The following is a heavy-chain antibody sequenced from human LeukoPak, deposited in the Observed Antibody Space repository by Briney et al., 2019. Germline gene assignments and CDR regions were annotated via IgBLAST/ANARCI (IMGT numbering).Heavy chain of an antibody. CDR1: GYTFTSYG. CDR2: ISAYNGNT. CDR3: ARNEDCSSTSCYPLVYGMDV. Sequence: ASVKVSCKASGYTFTSYGISWVRQAPGQGLEWMGWISAYNGNTNYAQKLQGRVTMTTDTSTSTAYMELRSLRSDDTAVYYCARNEDCSSTSCYPLVYGMDVWGQGTTVTVSS. J-gene: IGHJ6*02. V-gene: IGHV1-18*01. D-gene: IGHD2-2*01.